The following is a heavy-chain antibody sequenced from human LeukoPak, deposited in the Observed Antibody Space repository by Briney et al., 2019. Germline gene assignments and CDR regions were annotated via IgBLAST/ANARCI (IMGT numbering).Heavy chain of an antibody. CDR1: GGSFSGYY. V-gene: IGHV4-34*01. D-gene: IGHD2-2*01. CDR2: INHSGST. CDR3: ARKGYCSSTSCYGKYYFDY. J-gene: IGHJ4*02. Sequence: SETLSLTCAVYGGSFSGYYWSWIRQPPGKGLEWIGEINHSGSTNYNPSLKSRVTISVDTSKNQFSLKLSSVTAADTAVYYCARKGYCSSTSCYGKYYFDYWGQGTLVTVSS.